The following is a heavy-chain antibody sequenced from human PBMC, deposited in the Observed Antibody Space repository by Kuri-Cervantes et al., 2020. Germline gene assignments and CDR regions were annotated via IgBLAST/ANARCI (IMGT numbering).Heavy chain of an antibody. D-gene: IGHD1-26*01. Sequence: SVKVSCKASGGTFSSYAISWVRQAPGQGLEWMGGIIPIFGTANYAQKFQGRVTITADESTSTAYMELSSLRSEDTAVYYCARELGIGIVGATGYYYGMDVWGHGTTVTVSS. J-gene: IGHJ6*02. CDR1: GGTFSSYA. CDR2: IIPIFGTA. CDR3: ARELGIGIVGATGYYYGMDV. V-gene: IGHV1-69*13.